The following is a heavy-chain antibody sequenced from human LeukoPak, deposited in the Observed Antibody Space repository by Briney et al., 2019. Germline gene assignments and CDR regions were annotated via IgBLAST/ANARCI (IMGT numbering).Heavy chain of an antibody. D-gene: IGHD3-10*01. J-gene: IGHJ3*02. CDR1: GGSFSGYY. CDR3: ARGRLFYGSGSNGPQPRAPEAFDI. V-gene: IGHV4-34*01. CDR2: INHSGST. Sequence: PSETLSLTCAVYGGSFSGYYWSWIRQPPGKGLEWIGEINHSGSTNYNPSLKSRVTISVDTSKNQFSLKLRSVTAADTAVYYCARGRLFYGSGSNGPQPRAPEAFDIWGQGTMVTVSS.